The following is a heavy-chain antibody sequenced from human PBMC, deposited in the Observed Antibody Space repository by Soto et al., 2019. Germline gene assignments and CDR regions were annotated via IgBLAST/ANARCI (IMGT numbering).Heavy chain of an antibody. CDR1: GGSISSYY. V-gene: IGHV4-59*01. CDR3: ARGEGTGTQNWFDP. Sequence: PSETLSLTCTVSGGSISSYYLSWIRQPPGKGLEWIGYIYYSGSTNYNPSLKSRVTISVDTSKNQFSLKLSSVTAADTAVYYCARGEGTGTQNWFDPWGQGTLVTVSS. D-gene: IGHD1-7*01. CDR2: IYYSGST. J-gene: IGHJ5*02.